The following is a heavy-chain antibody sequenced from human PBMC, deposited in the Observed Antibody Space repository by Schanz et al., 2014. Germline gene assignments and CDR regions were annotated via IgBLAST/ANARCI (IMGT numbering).Heavy chain of an antibody. CDR2: ISGTTTYT. Sequence: QVQLVESGGGLVKPGGSLRLSCAASGFTFSDYYMSWIRQAPGKGLEWVSYISGTTTYTNYADSVKGRFTISRDNSKNTLYLQMNSLRAEDTSVYFCAREQIMAAAGLVDYWGHGTLVTVSS. V-gene: IGHV3-11*06. CDR1: GFTFSDYY. D-gene: IGHD6-13*01. CDR3: AREQIMAAAGLVDY. J-gene: IGHJ4*01.